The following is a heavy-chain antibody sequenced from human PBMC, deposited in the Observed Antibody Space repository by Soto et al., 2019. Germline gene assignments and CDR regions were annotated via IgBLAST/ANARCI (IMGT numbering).Heavy chain of an antibody. Sequence: PSETLSLTCTLSGASIRSYYWSWIRQPPGKGLEWIGFIHHSGSTNYNPSLKSRLTMSVDTSKNQFSLKLSSVTAADTAVYYCTRGDSSSWRPHFDYWGQGTLVTVSS. CDR1: GASIRSYY. J-gene: IGHJ4*02. CDR3: TRGDSSSWRPHFDY. V-gene: IGHV4-59*01. D-gene: IGHD6-13*01. CDR2: IHHSGST.